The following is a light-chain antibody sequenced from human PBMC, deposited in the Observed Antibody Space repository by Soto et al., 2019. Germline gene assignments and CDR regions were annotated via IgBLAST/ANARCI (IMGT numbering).Light chain of an antibody. CDR2: GAS. J-gene: IGKJ2*01. Sequence: EIVMTQSPATLSVSPGERATLSCRASQSVSSNLAWYQQKPGQAPRLLIYGASTRATGIPVRFSGSGSGTEFTLTISSLPSEDSAVYYCQQYSNWPYTFGQGTKLEIK. V-gene: IGKV3-15*01. CDR3: QQYSNWPYT. CDR1: QSVSSN.